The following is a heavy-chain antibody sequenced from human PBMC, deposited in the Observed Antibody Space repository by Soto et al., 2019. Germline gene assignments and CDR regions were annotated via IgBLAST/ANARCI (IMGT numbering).Heavy chain of an antibody. Sequence: GGFLRLSCAASGFTASTNYMSWVRQAPGKWLEWVSSIYSAGSTHYADSVKGRFTISRDNSTTTLNLQMNSLRDEDTAVYYCAREGAGGRVDAIDVWGQGSTVTVSS. D-gene: IGHD6-13*01. CDR1: GFTASTNY. J-gene: IGHJ3*01. CDR2: IYSAGST. CDR3: AREGAGGRVDAIDV. V-gene: IGHV3-53*01.